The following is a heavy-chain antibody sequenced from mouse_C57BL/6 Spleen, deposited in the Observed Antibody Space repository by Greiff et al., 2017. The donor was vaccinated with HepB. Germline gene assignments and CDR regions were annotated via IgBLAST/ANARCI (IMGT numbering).Heavy chain of an antibody. CDR3: ARYYGNYVWYFDV. D-gene: IGHD2-1*01. CDR2: ISYDGSN. J-gene: IGHJ1*03. CDR1: GYSITSGYY. Sequence: VQLKESGPGLVKPSQSLSLTCSVTGYSITSGYYWNWIRQFPGNKLEWMGYISYDGSNNYNPSLKNRISITRDTSKNQFFLKLNSVTTEDTATYYCARYYGNYVWYFDVWGTGTTVTVSS. V-gene: IGHV3-6*01.